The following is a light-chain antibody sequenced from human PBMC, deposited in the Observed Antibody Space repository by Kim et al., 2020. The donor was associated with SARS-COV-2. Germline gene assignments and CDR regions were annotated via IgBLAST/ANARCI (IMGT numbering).Light chain of an antibody. V-gene: IGLV1-40*01. CDR3: QSYDNSLSGYV. CDR1: SSNVGAGYD. Sequence: QRVTNACTGSSSNVGAGYDVHWYQQVPGTAPKLLIYDKGDRPSGVPDRFSGSKSGTSASLAITGLQAEDEADYYCQSYDNSLSGYVFGSGTKVTVL. J-gene: IGLJ1*01. CDR2: DKG.